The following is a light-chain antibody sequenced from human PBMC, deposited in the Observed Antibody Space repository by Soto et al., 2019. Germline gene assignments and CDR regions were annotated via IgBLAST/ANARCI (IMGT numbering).Light chain of an antibody. CDR1: QNIRSR. V-gene: IGKV1-39*01. Sequence: DFQMTQSPSTLSASVGDRVTITCRASQNIRSRLAWFQQKPGKAPKLLIYAASSLQSGVPSRFSGSGSGTDFTLTISSLQPEDFATYYCQQSYSTSVKFGQGPKVDIK. CDR2: AAS. J-gene: IGKJ1*01. CDR3: QQSYSTSVK.